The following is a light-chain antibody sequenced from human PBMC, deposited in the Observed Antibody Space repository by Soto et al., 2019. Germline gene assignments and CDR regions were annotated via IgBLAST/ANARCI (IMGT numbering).Light chain of an antibody. CDR1: SSDVGGYNY. V-gene: IGLV2-14*01. Sequence: QSALTQPASVSGSPGQSITISCTGTSSDVGGYNYVSWYQQHPGKAPKLMIYDVSNRPSGVSNRFSGSKSGNTASLTISGLQAEDEADYYCSSYTSSDYVFGTGTKRNVL. J-gene: IGLJ1*01. CDR3: SSYTSSDYV. CDR2: DVS.